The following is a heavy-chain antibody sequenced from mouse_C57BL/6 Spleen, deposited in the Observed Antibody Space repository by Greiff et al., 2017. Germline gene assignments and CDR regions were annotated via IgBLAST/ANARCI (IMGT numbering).Heavy chain of an antibody. V-gene: IGHV5-6*01. D-gene: IGHD1-1*01. CDR2: ISSGGSYT. CDR3: ARQDYYGSKGYWYFDV. CDR1: GFTFSSYG. J-gene: IGHJ1*03. Sequence: EVQRVESGGDLVKPGGSLKLSCAASGFTFSSYGMSWVRQTPDKRLEWVATISSGGSYTYYPDSVKGRFTISRDNAKNTLYLQMSSLKSEDTAMYYCARQDYYGSKGYWYFDVWGTGTTVTVSS.